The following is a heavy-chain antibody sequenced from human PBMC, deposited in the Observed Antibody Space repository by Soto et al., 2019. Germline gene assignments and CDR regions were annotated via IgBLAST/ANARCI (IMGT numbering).Heavy chain of an antibody. CDR2: ISNSGST. CDR1: GGSVTSDEDY. Sequence: PSETLSLTCTVSGGSVTSDEDYWTWIRQSPGKGLDWIGYISNSGSTGYNPSLKTRLSMSVDRSKNQFTLRLTSVTAADTAVYFCATESGSTYGYFDHWGQGTQVTVSS. J-gene: IGHJ4*02. CDR3: ATESGSTYGYFDH. V-gene: IGHV4-30-4*01. D-gene: IGHD5-18*01.